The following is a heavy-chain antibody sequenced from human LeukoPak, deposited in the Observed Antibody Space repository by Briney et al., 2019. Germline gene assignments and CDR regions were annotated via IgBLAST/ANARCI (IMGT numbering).Heavy chain of an antibody. D-gene: IGHD5-18*01. V-gene: IGHV3-15*01. J-gene: IGHJ5*02. CDR3: TTDPSYGDSNWIDP. CDR2: SIRKTEGGTT. Sequence: GGSLRLSCAASGFTFSNAWKMGVRQAPGKGVEWVGRSIRKTEGGTTDYAAGVIGRFKISRDDSTKTLYVQMNSLKTEDPAGYYCTTDPSYGDSNWIDPWGQGTLVTLSS. CDR1: GFTFSNAW.